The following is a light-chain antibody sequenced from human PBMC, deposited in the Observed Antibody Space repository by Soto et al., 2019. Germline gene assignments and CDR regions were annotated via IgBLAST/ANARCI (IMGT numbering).Light chain of an antibody. J-gene: IGKJ5*01. CDR1: QSVSSN. V-gene: IGKV3-15*01. Sequence: EIAMTQSPATLSVSPGERATLSCRASQSVSSNLAWYQQKPGRAPRLLIYGASTRATGIPARFSGSGSGTEFTLTISSLQSEDFAVYYCQQYNNWPRTFGQGTRLEI. CDR3: QQYNNWPRT. CDR2: GAS.